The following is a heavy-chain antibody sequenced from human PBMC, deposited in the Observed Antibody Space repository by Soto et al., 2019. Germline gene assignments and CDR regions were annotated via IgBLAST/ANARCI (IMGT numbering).Heavy chain of an antibody. J-gene: IGHJ4*02. Sequence: GASVKVSCKASGGTFSSYAISWVRQAPGQGLEWMGGIIPIFGTANYAQKFQGRVTITADESTSTAYMELSSLRSEDTAVYYCASLLVDYGPYYFDYWGQGTLVTVSS. V-gene: IGHV1-69*13. D-gene: IGHD3-16*01. CDR3: ASLLVDYGPYYFDY. CDR2: IIPIFGTA. CDR1: GGTFSSYA.